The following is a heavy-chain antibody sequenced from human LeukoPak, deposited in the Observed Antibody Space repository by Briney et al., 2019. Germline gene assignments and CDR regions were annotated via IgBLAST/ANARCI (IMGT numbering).Heavy chain of an antibody. CDR2: IYPGDSAT. CDR3: ARQADYPDY. CDR1: GYSFTSYW. J-gene: IGHJ4*02. Sequence: PGASLQTSCKGSGYSFTSYWIGWVRQLPGKGLEWMGIIYPGDSATRYSPSFQGQATISADKSISTAYLQWSSLKASDTAMYYCARQADYPDYWGQGTLVTVSS. V-gene: IGHV5-51*01.